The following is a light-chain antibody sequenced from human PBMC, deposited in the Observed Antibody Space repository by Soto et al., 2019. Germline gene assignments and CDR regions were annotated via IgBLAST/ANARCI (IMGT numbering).Light chain of an antibody. V-gene: IGKV3-15*01. J-gene: IGKJ5*01. CDR3: QQYNNWPPIT. CDR1: QSIYNK. CDR2: GAS. Sequence: EFVLTQSPGTLSLSPVERVTLSCMASQSIYNKVAWYQQKPGQAPRLLIYGASTRATGISARFSGSGSGTEFTLTISSLQSEDFAVYYCQQYNNWPPITFGQGTRLEI.